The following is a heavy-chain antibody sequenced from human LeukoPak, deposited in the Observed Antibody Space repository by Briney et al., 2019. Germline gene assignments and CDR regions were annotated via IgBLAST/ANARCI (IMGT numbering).Heavy chain of an antibody. CDR3: AGVAYSSSSYFDY. D-gene: IGHD6-13*01. V-gene: IGHV3-21*01. J-gene: IGHJ4*02. Sequence: SISTISIYIYYADSGKGRFTISRDNAKSSLYLQMNSLRAEDTAVYYCAGVAYSSSSYFDYWGQGTLVTVSS. CDR2: ISTISIYI.